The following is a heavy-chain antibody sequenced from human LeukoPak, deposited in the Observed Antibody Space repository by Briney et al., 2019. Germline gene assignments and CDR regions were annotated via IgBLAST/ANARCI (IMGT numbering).Heavy chain of an antibody. Sequence: GESLKISCKDSGYMFTSHWIAWVRQMPGKGLEWMGIIYPRDSNTIYSPSFQGQVTISVDTSINTAYLQWISLKASDTAMYYCARHPIAAGGAYNWFDPWGQGTLVTVSS. D-gene: IGHD6-13*01. CDR1: GYMFTSHW. CDR3: ARHPIAAGGAYNWFDP. V-gene: IGHV5-51*01. CDR2: IYPRDSNT. J-gene: IGHJ5*02.